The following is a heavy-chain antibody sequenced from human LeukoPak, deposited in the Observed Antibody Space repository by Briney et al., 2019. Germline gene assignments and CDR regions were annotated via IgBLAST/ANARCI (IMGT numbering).Heavy chain of an antibody. V-gene: IGHV3-33*01. CDR2: ICYDGSNK. D-gene: IGHD4-17*01. J-gene: IGHJ3*02. Sequence: PGGSLRLSCAASGFTFSSYGMHWVRQAPGKGLEWVAVICYDGSNKYYADSVKCRFTISRDNSKNTLYLQMNSLRAEDTAVYYCARNQDYGVYNSVGAFDIWGQGTMVTVSS. CDR1: GFTFSSYG. CDR3: ARNQDYGVYNSVGAFDI.